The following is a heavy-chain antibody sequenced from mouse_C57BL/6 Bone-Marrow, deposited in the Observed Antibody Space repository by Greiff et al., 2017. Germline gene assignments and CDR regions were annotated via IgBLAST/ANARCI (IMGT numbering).Heavy chain of an antibody. CDR1: GYTFTNYW. D-gene: IGHD1-1*01. J-gene: IGHJ4*01. CDR3: ARGDYYSSSSYYAMDC. Sequence: VQLQESGAELVRPGTSVKMSCKASGYTFTNYWIGWAKQRPGHGLEWIGDIYPGGGYTNYNEKFKGKATLTAVKSSSPAYMQLSSLTTEDSAVYYCARGDYYSSSSYYAMDCWGQGTSVTGSS. V-gene: IGHV1-63*01. CDR2: IYPGGGYT.